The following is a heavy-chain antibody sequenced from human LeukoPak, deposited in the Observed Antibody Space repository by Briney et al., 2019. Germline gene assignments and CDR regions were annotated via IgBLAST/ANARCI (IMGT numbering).Heavy chain of an antibody. CDR3: ATTGYCSSTSCYPFDY. V-gene: IGHV1-46*01. CDR1: GYTFTSYY. J-gene: IGHJ4*02. D-gene: IGHD2-2*01. CDR2: NNPSGGST. Sequence: ASVKVSCKASGYTFTSYYMHWVRQAPGQGLEWMGINNPSGGSTSYAQKFQGRVTMTRDTSISTAYMELSRLRSDDTAVYYCATTGYCSSTSCYPFDYWGQGTLVTVSS.